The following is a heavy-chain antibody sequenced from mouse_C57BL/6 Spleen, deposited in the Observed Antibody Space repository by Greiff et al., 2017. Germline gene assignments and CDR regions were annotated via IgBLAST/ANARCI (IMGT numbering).Heavy chain of an antibody. Sequence: EVQVVESEAGLVQPGSSMKLSCTASGFTFSDYYMAWVRQVPDQGLEWIASIHPDGSGTYYLHSFKSRFTIARDNATNILYLQMSSLTSEDTATYYCARGDYSNYFDYWGQGTTLTVSS. V-gene: IGHV5-16*01. CDR1: GFTFSDYY. D-gene: IGHD2-5*01. CDR3: ARGDYSNYFDY. CDR2: IHPDGSGT. J-gene: IGHJ2*01.